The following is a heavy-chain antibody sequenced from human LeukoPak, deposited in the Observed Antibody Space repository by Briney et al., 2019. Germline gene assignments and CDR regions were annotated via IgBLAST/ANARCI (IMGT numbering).Heavy chain of an antibody. J-gene: IGHJ6*02. CDR3: ARDGHPFTAYGTDV. V-gene: IGHV3-33*01. CDR2: IWYDGSNK. Sequence: GGSLRLSCAASGFTFSSYGMHWVRQAPGKGLEWVAVIWYDGSNKYYADSVKGRFTISRDNSKNTLYLQMNSLRAEDTAVYYCARDGHPFTAYGTDVWGQGTTVTVSS. CDR1: GFTFSSYG.